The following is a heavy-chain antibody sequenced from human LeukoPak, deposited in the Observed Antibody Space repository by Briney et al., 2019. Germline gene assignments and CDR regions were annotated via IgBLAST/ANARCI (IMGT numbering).Heavy chain of an antibody. J-gene: IGHJ4*02. CDR2: ISSGSSTI. CDR1: GFTFSNYR. Sequence: GGSLRLSCAASGFTFSNYRMNWVRQAPGKGLEWVSYISSGSSTIYYADSGKGRFTISRDNAKKSLYLQMNGLRAEDTAVYYCARVHYDSGISSDYWAQGTLVTVSS. V-gene: IGHV3-48*01. CDR3: ARVHYDSGISSDY. D-gene: IGHD3-10*01.